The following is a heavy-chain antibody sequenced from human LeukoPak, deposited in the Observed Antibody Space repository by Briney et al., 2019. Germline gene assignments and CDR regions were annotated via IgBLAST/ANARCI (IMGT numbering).Heavy chain of an antibody. D-gene: IGHD1-26*01. CDR2: ISYDGSNK. Sequence: GGSLRLSCAASGFTFSSYAMHWVRQAPGKGLEWVAVISYDGSNKYYADSVKGRFTISRDNSKNTLYLQMNSLRAEDTAVYYCARNRMGQVGATSHDAFDIWGQGTMVTVSS. CDR3: ARNRMGQVGATSHDAFDI. J-gene: IGHJ3*02. V-gene: IGHV3-30*04. CDR1: GFTFSSYA.